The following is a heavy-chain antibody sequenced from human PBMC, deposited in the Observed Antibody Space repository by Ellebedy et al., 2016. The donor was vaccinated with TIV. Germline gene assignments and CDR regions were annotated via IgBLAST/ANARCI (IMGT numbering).Heavy chain of an antibody. Sequence: GESLKISCAASGFSFSRYAMNWVRQAPGKGLEWVTGIIGSGGNTKFVDSVKGLFTISRDNSKNTLCLLMNSLRGEDTAVYYCTRSPKDHFYHGMDVWGQGTTVTVSS. J-gene: IGHJ6*02. CDR1: GFSFSRYA. CDR3: TRSPKDHFYHGMDV. D-gene: IGHD2/OR15-2a*01. CDR2: IIGSGGNT. V-gene: IGHV3-23*01.